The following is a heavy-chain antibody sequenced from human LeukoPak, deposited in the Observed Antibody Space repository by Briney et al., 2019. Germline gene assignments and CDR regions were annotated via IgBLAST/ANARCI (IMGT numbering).Heavy chain of an antibody. J-gene: IGHJ1*01. CDR3: AKSPIAAAGTRYFQH. Sequence: GGSLRLSCAASGFTFSSSAMSWIRQAPGKGLEWVSAISGSGGTTYYADSVKGRFTISRDNSKSTLYLQLNSLRAEDTALYYCAKSPIAAAGTRYFQHWGQGTLVTVSS. CDR2: ISGSGGTT. V-gene: IGHV3-23*01. D-gene: IGHD6-13*01. CDR1: GFTFSSSA.